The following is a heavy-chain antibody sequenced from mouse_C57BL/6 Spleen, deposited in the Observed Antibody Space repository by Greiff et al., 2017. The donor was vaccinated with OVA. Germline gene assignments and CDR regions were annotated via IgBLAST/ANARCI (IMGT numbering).Heavy chain of an antibody. CDR1: GYTFTSYW. CDR2: IDPSDSYT. D-gene: IGHD2-4*01. J-gene: IGHJ2*01. CDR3: ARKLIYYDYWCDY. Sequence: QVQLQQPGAELVMPGASVKLSCKASGYTFTSYWMPWVKQRPGQGLEWIGEIDPSDSYTNYNQKFKGKSTLTVDTSSSTAYMQLSSLTSEDSAVYYCARKLIYYDYWCDYWGQGTTLTVSS. V-gene: IGHV1-69*01.